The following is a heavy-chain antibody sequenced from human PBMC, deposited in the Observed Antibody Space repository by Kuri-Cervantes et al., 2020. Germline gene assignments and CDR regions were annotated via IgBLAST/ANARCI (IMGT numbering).Heavy chain of an antibody. D-gene: IGHD3-10*01. CDR2: ISGSGGNT. J-gene: IGHJ4*02. CDR3: AKDSRKGGYYGSGSLSDY. CDR1: GFTFSSYA. Sequence: LSLTCAASGFTFSSYAMSWVRQAPGKGLQWVSTISGSGGNTYYADSVKGRFTISRDNSKNTLYLQMNSLRAEDTAVYYCAKDSRKGGYYGSGSLSDYWGQGTLVTVSS. V-gene: IGHV3-23*01.